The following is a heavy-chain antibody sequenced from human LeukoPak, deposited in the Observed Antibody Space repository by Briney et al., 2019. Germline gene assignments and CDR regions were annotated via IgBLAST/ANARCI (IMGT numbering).Heavy chain of an antibody. V-gene: IGHV4-59*08. J-gene: IGHJ4*02. D-gene: IGHD5-18*01. CDR2: IYYSGST. Sequence: SETLSLTCAVYGGSFSGYYWSWIRQPPGKGLEWIGYIYYSGSTNYNPSLKSRVTISVDTSKNQFSLKLSSVTAADTAVYYCARRARGYSYADRFDYWGQGTLVTVSS. CDR1: GGSFSGYY. CDR3: ARRARGYSYADRFDY.